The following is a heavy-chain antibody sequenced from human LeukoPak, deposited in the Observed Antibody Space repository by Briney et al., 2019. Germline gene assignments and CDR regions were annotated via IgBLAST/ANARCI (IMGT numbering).Heavy chain of an antibody. CDR2: IYTSGST. Sequence: KASETLSLTCTVSGASISSYYWTWIRQPAGEGLEWIGRIYTSGSTNYNPSLKSRVTMSVDTSKNQFSLNLSSVTAADTALYYCARGSRNCSGGSCYSSWDYWGQGTLVTVSS. CDR3: ARGSRNCSGGSCYSSWDY. CDR1: GASISSYY. V-gene: IGHV4-4*07. D-gene: IGHD2-15*01. J-gene: IGHJ4*02.